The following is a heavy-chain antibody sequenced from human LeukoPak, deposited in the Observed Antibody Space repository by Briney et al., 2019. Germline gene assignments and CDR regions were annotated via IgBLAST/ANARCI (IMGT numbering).Heavy chain of an antibody. Sequence: GGSLRLSCVASGFSFSAYAMNWVRQTPGKGLEWVAAISGSGGGTYYADSVKGRFTISRDNSKNTLYLQMNNLRAEDTAVYYCAKDRAYGYESFDIWGQGTMVTVSS. CDR3: AKDRAYGYESFDI. V-gene: IGHV3-23*01. D-gene: IGHD4-17*01. CDR2: ISGSGGGT. CDR1: GFSFSAYA. J-gene: IGHJ3*02.